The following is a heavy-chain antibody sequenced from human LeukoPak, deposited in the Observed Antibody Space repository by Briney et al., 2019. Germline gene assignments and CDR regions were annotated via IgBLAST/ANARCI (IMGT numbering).Heavy chain of an antibody. CDR3: AELGITMIGGV. V-gene: IGHV3-21*01. J-gene: IGHJ6*04. CDR1: GFTFSSYG. Sequence: GGSLRLSCAASGFTFSSYGMSWVRQAPGKGLEWVSSISGSSSYIYYADSVKGRFTISRNNVKNSLYLQMNSLRAEDTAVYYCAELGITMIGGVWGKGTTVTISS. D-gene: IGHD3-10*02. CDR2: ISGSSSYI.